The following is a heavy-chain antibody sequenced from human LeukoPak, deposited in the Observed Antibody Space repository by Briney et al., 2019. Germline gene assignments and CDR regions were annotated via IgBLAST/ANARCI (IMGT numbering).Heavy chain of an antibody. J-gene: IGHJ4*02. CDR1: GYSFTSYW. Sequence: GESLNIPCKGSGYSFTSYWIGRARQLPGKGLEWMGIIYPGESDTRYSPSFQGQVTISADKSISTAYLQWSSLKASDTAMYYCARRRDTAMGQYYFDYWGQGTLVTVSS. CDR3: ARRRDTAMGQYYFDY. CDR2: IYPGESDT. D-gene: IGHD5-18*01. V-gene: IGHV5-51*01.